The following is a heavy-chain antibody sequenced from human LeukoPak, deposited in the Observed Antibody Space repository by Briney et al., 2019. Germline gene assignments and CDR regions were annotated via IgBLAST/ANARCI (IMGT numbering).Heavy chain of an antibody. J-gene: IGHJ6*02. CDR2: IIPIFGTA. D-gene: IGHD6-13*01. Sequence: SVKVSCKASGGTFSSYAISWVRQAPGQGLEWMGGIIPIFGTANYAQKFQGRVTITADESTSTAYMELSSLRSEDTAVYYCAGEGPGYSLYYGMDVWGQGTTVTVSS. CDR1: GGTFSSYA. V-gene: IGHV1-69*13. CDR3: AGEGPGYSLYYGMDV.